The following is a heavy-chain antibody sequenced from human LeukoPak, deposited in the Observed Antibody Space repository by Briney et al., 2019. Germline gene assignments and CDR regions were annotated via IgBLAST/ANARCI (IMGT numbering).Heavy chain of an antibody. CDR1: GFTISSNY. CDR2: IYSGGST. V-gene: IGHV3-53*01. Sequence: GGSLRLSCAASGFTISSNYMSWVRQAPGKGLEWVSVIYSGGSTYYTDSVTGRFTISRDNSKNTLYLQMNGLRAEDTAVYYGARGCEMATIGHWGQGTLVTVSS. CDR3: ARGCEMATIGH. D-gene: IGHD5-24*01. J-gene: IGHJ4*02.